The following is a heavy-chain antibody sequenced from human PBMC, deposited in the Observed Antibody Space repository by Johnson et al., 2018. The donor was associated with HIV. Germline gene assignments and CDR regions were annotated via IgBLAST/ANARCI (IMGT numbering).Heavy chain of an antibody. CDR1: VFTFSSYA. J-gene: IGHJ3*02. V-gene: IGHV3-30*04. Sequence: QVQLVESGGGVVQPGRSLRLSCAASVFTFSSYAMHWVRQAPGKGLEWVAVISYDGSNKYYADSVKGRFTISRDNSKNTLYLQMNSLRAEDTAVYYCAKGYLTSIAARQPDAFDIWGQGTMVTVSS. CDR3: AKGYLTSIAARQPDAFDI. D-gene: IGHD6-6*01. CDR2: ISYDGSNK.